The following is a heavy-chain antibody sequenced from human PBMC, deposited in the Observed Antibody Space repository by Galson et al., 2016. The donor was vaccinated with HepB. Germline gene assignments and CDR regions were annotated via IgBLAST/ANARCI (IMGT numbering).Heavy chain of an antibody. CDR2: IDTDGGIT. CDR1: GFTFSSHA. J-gene: IGHJ4*02. CDR3: VKGDYGDYPYYFDY. V-gene: IGHV3-64D*06. D-gene: IGHD4-17*01. Sequence: SLRLSCAASGFTFSSHAIHWVRQAPGKGLQYVSHIDTDGGITYYADSVKGRFTISRDNSKDTLYLQMSSLRAEGTAVYYCVKGDYGDYPYYFDYWGQGTLVTVSS.